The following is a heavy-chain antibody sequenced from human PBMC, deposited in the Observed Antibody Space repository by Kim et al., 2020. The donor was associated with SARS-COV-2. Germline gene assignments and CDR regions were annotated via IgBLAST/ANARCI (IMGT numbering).Heavy chain of an antibody. CDR3: ARDRGGGYFGSEDV. D-gene: IGHD3-10*01. J-gene: IGHJ6*02. Sequence: GGSLRLSCAASGFTFNSYAMHWVRQAPGKGLEWVALISYDGSNKYYADSVKGRFTISRDNSKNTLYLQMNSLRAEDTAVYYCARDRGGGYFGSEDVWCQG. CDR2: ISYDGSNK. V-gene: IGHV3-30-3*01. CDR1: GFTFNSYA.